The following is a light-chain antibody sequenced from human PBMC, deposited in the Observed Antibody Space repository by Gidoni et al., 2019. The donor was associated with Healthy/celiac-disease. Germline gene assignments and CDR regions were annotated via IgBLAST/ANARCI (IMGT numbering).Light chain of an antibody. V-gene: IGKV3-20*01. CDR2: GAS. CDR1: QSVSSSY. Sequence: PGTLSLSPGERATLSCRASQSVSSSYLAWYQQKPGQAPRLLIYGASSRATGIPDRFSGSGSGTDFTLTISRLEPEDFAVYYCQQYGSSPSSFGQGTKLEIK. CDR3: QQYGSSPSS. J-gene: IGKJ2*04.